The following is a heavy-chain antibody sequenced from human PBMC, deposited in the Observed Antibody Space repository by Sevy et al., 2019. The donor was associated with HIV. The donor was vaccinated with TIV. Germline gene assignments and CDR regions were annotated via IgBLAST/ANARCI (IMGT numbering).Heavy chain of an antibody. CDR2: IRSKSGGGTT. CDR3: ATDHRRDGPIVVPFEK. J-gene: IGHJ4*02. Sequence: GGSLRLSCVASGFSFNDAWMSWVRQAPGKGLEWVARIRSKSGGGTTDLAAFAKGKFTISRDDEKNRLYLQMNSLKTEDTAVYYCATDHRRDGPIVVPFEKWGQGTLVTVSS. D-gene: IGHD1-26*01. CDR1: GFSFNDAW. V-gene: IGHV3-15*01.